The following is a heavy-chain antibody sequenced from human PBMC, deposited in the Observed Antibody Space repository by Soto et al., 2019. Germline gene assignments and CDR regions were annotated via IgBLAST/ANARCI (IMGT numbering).Heavy chain of an antibody. CDR2: IRSKAYGETT. J-gene: IGHJ6*02. D-gene: IGHD2-2*01. V-gene: IGHV3-49*03. CDR1: GFTFVDYA. Sequence: PGGSLRLSCTCFGFTFVDYAISWCRQAPGKGLEWVGVIRSKAYGETTDYGASVKGRFTILRDDSKSIAYLQLNSLQSEDTGVYYCTRYTYTSRYSYFGMDVWGHGTAVTVSS. CDR3: TRYTYTSRYSYFGMDV.